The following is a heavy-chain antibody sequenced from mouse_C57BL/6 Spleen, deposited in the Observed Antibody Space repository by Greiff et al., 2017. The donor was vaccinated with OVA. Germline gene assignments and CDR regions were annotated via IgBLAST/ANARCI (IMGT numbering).Heavy chain of an antibody. Sequence: QVQLQQPGAELVKPGASVKMSCKASGYTFTSYWITWVKQRPGQGLEWIGDIYPGSGSTNYNEKFKSKATLTVDTSSSTAYMQLSSLTSEDSAVYDCARRGAYYYGSSYDAMDYWGQGTSVTVSS. J-gene: IGHJ4*01. CDR2: IYPGSGST. D-gene: IGHD1-1*01. CDR3: ARRGAYYYGSSYDAMDY. CDR1: GYTFTSYW. V-gene: IGHV1-55*01.